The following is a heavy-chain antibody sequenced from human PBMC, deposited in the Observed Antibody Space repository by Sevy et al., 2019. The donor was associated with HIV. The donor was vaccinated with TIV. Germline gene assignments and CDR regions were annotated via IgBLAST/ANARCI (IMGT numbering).Heavy chain of an antibody. CDR3: ANGPARTFDV. V-gene: IGHV3-23*01. Sequence: GGSLRLSCAASGFIFSGYTMSWVRQAPGKGLEWVSSIRGSGGGTYYADSVKGRFTISRDNSKNTLYLQANSLRAEDTAVYYCANGPARTFDVWGQGTMVTVSS. CDR1: GFIFSGYT. CDR2: IRGSGGGT. J-gene: IGHJ3*01.